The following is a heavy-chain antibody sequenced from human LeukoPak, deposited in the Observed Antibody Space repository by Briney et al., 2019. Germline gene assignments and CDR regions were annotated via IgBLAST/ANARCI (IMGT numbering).Heavy chain of an antibody. Sequence: ASVKVSRKVSGYTHTVLSMHWVRQTPGKGLEWMGGFDPEDGETILAQKLQGRVTITEDTSTDTAYMELNSLRSEDTAVYYCVARNDYNSGYFVYWGQGTLVSVSS. V-gene: IGHV1-24*01. CDR1: GYTHTVLS. CDR3: VARNDYNSGYFVY. J-gene: IGHJ4*02. D-gene: IGHD5-24*01. CDR2: FDPEDGET.